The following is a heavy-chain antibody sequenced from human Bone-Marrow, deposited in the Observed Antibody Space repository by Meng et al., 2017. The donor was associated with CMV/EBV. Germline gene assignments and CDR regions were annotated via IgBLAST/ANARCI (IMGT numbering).Heavy chain of an antibody. CDR2: IYYSGST. V-gene: IGHV4-59*01. Sequence: SETLSLTCTVSGGSISSYYWSWIRQPPGKGLEWIGYIYYSGSTNYNPSLKSRVTISVDTSKNQFSLKLSSVTAADTAVYYCARDVHYYDSSGYLSWFDPWGQGTLVTGSS. J-gene: IGHJ5*02. CDR3: ARDVHYYDSSGYLSWFDP. CDR1: GGSISSYY. D-gene: IGHD3-22*01.